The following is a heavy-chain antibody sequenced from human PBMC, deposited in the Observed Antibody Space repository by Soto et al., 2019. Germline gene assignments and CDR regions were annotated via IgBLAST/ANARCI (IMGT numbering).Heavy chain of an antibody. J-gene: IGHJ6*04. D-gene: IGHD3-3*01. CDR2: ISAYNGNT. CDR3: ARDLGLEWPVYYYYGMDV. Sequence: ASVKVSCKASGYTFTSYGISWVRQAPGQGLEWMGWISAYNGNTNYAQKLQGRVTMTTDTSTSTAYMELRSLRSDDTAVYYCARDLGLEWPVYYYYGMDVWGKGTTVTVSS. V-gene: IGHV1-18*01. CDR1: GYTFTSYG.